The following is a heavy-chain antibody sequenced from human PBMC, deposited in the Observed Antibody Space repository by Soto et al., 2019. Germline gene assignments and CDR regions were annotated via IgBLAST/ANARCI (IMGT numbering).Heavy chain of an antibody. CDR1: GGSVTTGRDF. CDR2: VYNSGST. CDR3: ARGVGTYQQILDS. D-gene: IGHD1-1*01. J-gene: IGHJ5*02. V-gene: IGHV4-61*01. Sequence: QVQLQESGARLVKASETLSLTCSVSGGSVTTGRDFWSWIRQPPGKGLEWIGYVYNSGSTKYRPSLKGRVTMSVDTSRKQFSLKLTSVTAADTAVYYCARGVGTYQQILDSWGQGTLVSVSS.